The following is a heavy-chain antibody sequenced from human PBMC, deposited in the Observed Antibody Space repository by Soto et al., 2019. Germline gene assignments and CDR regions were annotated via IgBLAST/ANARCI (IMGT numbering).Heavy chain of an antibody. Sequence: TSVKVCCRACGDTFKSYYMHWVQQDPGQGLEWMGIINPSGGSTSYAQKFQGRVTMTRDTSTSTVYMELSSLRSEDTAVYYCARDNQAGGYCSGGSCYSGWFDPWGQGTLVTVSS. J-gene: IGHJ5*02. CDR3: ARDNQAGGYCSGGSCYSGWFDP. CDR2: INPSGGST. D-gene: IGHD2-15*01. CDR1: GDTFKSYY. V-gene: IGHV1-46*02.